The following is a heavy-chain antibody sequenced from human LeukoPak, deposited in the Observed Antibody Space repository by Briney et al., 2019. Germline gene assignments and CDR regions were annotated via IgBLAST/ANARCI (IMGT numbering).Heavy chain of an antibody. CDR3: AKKAHYDAYAKYFDY. J-gene: IGHJ4*02. CDR2: LSDSGVYT. D-gene: IGHD4-17*01. CDR1: GFTFSNYA. V-gene: IGHV3-23*01. Sequence: GGSLRLSCAASGFTFSNYAMTWVRQAPGKGLEWVSILSDSGVYTYYADSVKGRFTISRDNSNNMLYLQMNSLRAEDTAVYYCAKKAHYDAYAKYFDYWGQGTPVTVSS.